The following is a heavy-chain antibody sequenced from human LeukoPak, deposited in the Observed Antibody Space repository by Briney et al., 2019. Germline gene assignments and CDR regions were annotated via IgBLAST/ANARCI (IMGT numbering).Heavy chain of an antibody. Sequence: TGGSLRLSCAASGFNFSSYSMNWVRQAPGKGLEWIAYITNTIHYADSVKGRFTISRDNARNSLYLQMNSLRAGDTAVYYCVRDNRYAFDIWGQGTMVTVSS. CDR3: VRDNRYAFDI. CDR2: ITNTI. J-gene: IGHJ3*02. V-gene: IGHV3-48*01. CDR1: GFNFSSYS.